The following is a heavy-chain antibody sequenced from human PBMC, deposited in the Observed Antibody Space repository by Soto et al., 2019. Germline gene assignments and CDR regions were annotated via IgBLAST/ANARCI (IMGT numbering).Heavy chain of an antibody. V-gene: IGHV4-59*01. J-gene: IGHJ4*02. Sequence: SETLSLTCTVSGGSISSYYWSWIRQPPGKGLEWIGYIYYSGSTNYNPSLKSRVTISVDTSKNQFSLKLSSVTAADTAVYYCARMGFGELGYSNFDYWGQGTRVTVSS. CDR1: GGSISSYY. CDR3: ARMGFGELGYSNFDY. D-gene: IGHD3-10*01. CDR2: IYYSGST.